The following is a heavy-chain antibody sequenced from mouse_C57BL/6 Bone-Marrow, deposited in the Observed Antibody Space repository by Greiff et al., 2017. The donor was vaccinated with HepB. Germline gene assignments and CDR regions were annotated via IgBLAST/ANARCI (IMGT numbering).Heavy chain of an antibody. CDR3: ARIYYDYDGDAMDY. Sequence: VQLQQSGPELVKPGASVKISCKASGYTFTDYYMNWVKQSHGKSLEWIGDINPNNGGTSYNQKFKGKATLTVDKSSSTAYMELRSLTSEDSAVYYCARIYYDYDGDAMDYWGQGTSVTVSS. CDR1: GYTFTDYY. CDR2: INPNNGGT. J-gene: IGHJ4*01. V-gene: IGHV1-26*01. D-gene: IGHD2-4*01.